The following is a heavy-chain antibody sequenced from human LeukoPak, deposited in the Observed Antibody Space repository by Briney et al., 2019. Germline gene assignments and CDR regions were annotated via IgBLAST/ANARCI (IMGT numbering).Heavy chain of an antibody. J-gene: IGHJ6*02. Sequence: ASVKVSFKASGYTFTTYGISWVRQAPGQGRGRMGWISAYNGNTKYTQNLQGRVTMTTDTSTSIVYMELRSLRSDDTAVYYCARDLGTPGNYGMDVWGQGTTVTVSS. CDR1: GYTFTTYG. CDR3: ARDLGTPGNYGMDV. D-gene: IGHD3-10*01. CDR2: ISAYNGNT. V-gene: IGHV1-18*01.